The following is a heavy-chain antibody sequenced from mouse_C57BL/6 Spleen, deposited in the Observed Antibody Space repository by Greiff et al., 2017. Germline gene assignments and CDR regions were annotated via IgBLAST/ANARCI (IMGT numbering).Heavy chain of an antibody. CDR1: GYTFTDYY. J-gene: IGHJ4*01. CDR2: INPNNGGT. Sequence: VQLQQSGPELVKPGASVKISCKASGYTFTDYYMNWVKQSHGKSLEWIGDINPNNGGTSYNQKFKGKATLTVDKSSSTAYMELRSLTSEDSAVYYCLSNGYAMDYWGQGTSVTVSS. V-gene: IGHV1-26*01. CDR3: LSNGYAMDY.